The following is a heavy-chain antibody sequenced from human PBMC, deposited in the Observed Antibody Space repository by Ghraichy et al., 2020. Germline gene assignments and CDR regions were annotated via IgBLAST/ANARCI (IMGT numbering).Heavy chain of an antibody. CDR3: ASDWNDDAGSSDPNDQTNY. D-gene: IGHD1-1*01. Sequence: SVKVSCKASGGTFSSYAISWVRQARGQGLEWMGGIIPIFGTANYAQKFQGRVTITADESTSTAYMELSSLGSEDTAVYYCASDWNDDAGSSDPNDQTNYWGQGTLVTVSS. CDR2: IIPIFGTA. J-gene: IGHJ4*02. V-gene: IGHV1-69*13. CDR1: GGTFSSYA.